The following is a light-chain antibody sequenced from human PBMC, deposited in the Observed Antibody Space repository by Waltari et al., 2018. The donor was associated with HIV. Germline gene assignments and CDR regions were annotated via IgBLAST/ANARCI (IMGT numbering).Light chain of an antibody. CDR2: GNN. V-gene: IGLV1-40*01. Sequence: QSVLTQPSSVSGAPGQRVTISCTGASSNIGAGYDVHWYQQLPGTAPKLLIYGNNNRPSGVPDRFSGSKSGTSASLAITGLQAEDEADYCCQSYDSSLSGYVFGTGTKVTVL. J-gene: IGLJ1*01. CDR1: SSNIGAGYD. CDR3: QSYDSSLSGYV.